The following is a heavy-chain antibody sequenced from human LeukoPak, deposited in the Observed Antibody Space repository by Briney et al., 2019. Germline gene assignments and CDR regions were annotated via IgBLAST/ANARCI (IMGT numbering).Heavy chain of an antibody. CDR1: GFTFSSYE. J-gene: IGHJ6*04. Sequence: PGGSLRLSFSASGFTFSSYEMNWVRQAPGKGLEWVSYISSSGSTIYYADSVKGRFTISRDNAKNSLYLQMNSLRAEDTAVYYCASRGRGNQRRYYYYGMDVWGKGTTVTVSS. D-gene: IGHD1-14*01. CDR3: ASRGRGNQRRYYYYGMDV. V-gene: IGHV3-48*03. CDR2: ISSSGSTI.